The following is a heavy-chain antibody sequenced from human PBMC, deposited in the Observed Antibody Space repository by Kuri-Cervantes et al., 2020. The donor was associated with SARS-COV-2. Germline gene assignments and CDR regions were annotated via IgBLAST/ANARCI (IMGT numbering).Heavy chain of an antibody. CDR3: ARELGLTTVNWFDP. CDR2: IYYSGST. D-gene: IGHD4-17*01. Sequence: SETLSLTCTVSGGSISSYYWSWIRQPPGKGLEWIGYIYYSGSTNYNPSLKSRVTISVDTSKNQFSLKLRSVTAADTAVYYCARELGLTTVNWFDPWGQGTLVTVSS. J-gene: IGHJ5*02. CDR1: GGSISSYY. V-gene: IGHV4-59*01.